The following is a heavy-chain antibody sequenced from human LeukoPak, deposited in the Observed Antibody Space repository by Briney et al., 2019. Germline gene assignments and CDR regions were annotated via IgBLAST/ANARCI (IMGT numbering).Heavy chain of an antibody. CDR1: GFTFSSHG. CDR2: ISGSGGST. J-gene: IGHJ4*02. Sequence: GGSLRLSCAASGFTFSSHGMSWVRQAPGKGLEWVSAISGSGGSTYYADSVKGRFTISRDNSKNTLYLQMNSLRAEDTAVYYCAKIVIELWGVDYWGQGTLVTVSS. D-gene: IGHD5-18*01. V-gene: IGHV3-23*01. CDR3: AKIVIELWGVDY.